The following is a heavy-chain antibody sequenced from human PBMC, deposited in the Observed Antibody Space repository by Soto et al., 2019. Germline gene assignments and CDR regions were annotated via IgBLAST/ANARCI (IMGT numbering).Heavy chain of an antibody. CDR3: ATIPFGRYYFDY. Sequence: WGSLRLSCAASGFTFSSYAMSWVRQAPGKGLEWVSAISGSGGSTYYADSVKGRFTIFRDNSKNTLYLQMNSLRAEDTAVYYCATIPFGRYYFDYWGQGTLVTVSS. J-gene: IGHJ4*02. CDR1: GFTFSSYA. D-gene: IGHD3-10*01. V-gene: IGHV3-23*01. CDR2: ISGSGGST.